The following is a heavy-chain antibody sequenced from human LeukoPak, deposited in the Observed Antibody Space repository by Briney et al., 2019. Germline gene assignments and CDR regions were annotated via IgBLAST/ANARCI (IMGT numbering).Heavy chain of an antibody. CDR3: AREGGYSYESPHLTY. J-gene: IGHJ4*02. D-gene: IGHD5-18*01. CDR2: INPNSGGT. Sequence: ASVKVSCKASGYTFTGYYMHWVRQAPGQGLEWMGWINPNSGGTNYAQKFQGRVTMTRDTSISTAYMELSRLRSDDTAVYYCAREGGYSYESPHLTYWGQGTLVTVSS. V-gene: IGHV1-2*02. CDR1: GYTFTGYY.